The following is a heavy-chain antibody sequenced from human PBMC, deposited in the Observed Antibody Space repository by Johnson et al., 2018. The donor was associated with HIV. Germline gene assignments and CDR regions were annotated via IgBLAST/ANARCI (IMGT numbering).Heavy chain of an antibody. CDR3: ALYPPDAFDI. CDR1: GFTFSSYA. J-gene: IGHJ3*02. V-gene: IGHV3-23*04. Sequence: VQLVESGGGVVQPGGSLRLSCAASGFTFSSYAMSWVRQAPGKGLEWVSTISGSGGSKYYADSVKGRFTISRDNSKNTLYLQMNSLTAEDTAVYYCALYPPDAFDIWGQGTMVTVSS. CDR2: ISGSGGSK. D-gene: IGHD5/OR15-5a*01.